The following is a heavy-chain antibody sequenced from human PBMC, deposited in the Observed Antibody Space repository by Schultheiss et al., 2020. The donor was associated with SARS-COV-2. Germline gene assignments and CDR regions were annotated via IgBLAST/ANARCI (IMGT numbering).Heavy chain of an antibody. J-gene: IGHJ3*01. Sequence: ASVKVSCKTSGYTFTSHGISWVRQAPGQGFEWMGWINPNSGGTNYAQKFQGWVTMTRDTSITTAYMELNSLTLDASAVYYGARGHDTGGNDVFDVWGQGTVVTVSS. CDR1: GYTFTSHG. CDR2: INPNSGGT. D-gene: IGHD4-23*01. V-gene: IGHV1-2*04. CDR3: ARGHDTGGNDVFDV.